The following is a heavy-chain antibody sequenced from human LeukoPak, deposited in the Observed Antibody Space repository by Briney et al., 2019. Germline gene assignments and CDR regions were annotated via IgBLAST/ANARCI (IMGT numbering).Heavy chain of an antibody. CDR3: ALRVGRDGYKG. D-gene: IGHD5-24*01. J-gene: IGHJ3*01. CDR2: IYPGDSDT. V-gene: IGHV5-51*01. CDR1: GYKLTNYW. Sequence: GEALKISCKGSGYKLTNYWIGWVRQMPGKGQEWMGIIYPGDSDTRYSPSIQGQVTISADTSISTAYLQWNSLKSSDTAMYYCALRVGRDGYKGWGQGTMVTVSS.